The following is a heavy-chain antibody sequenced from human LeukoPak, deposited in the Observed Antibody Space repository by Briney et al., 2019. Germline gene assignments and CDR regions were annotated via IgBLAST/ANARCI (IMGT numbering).Heavy chain of an antibody. CDR2: IYYSGNT. Sequence: SETLPLTCTVSGVSISSTRYYWGWIRQPPGKGLEWIGSIYYSGNTYYSPSLKSRVTISLDRSKNQFSLKLTSVTAADTAVYHCARAPPYYDFWSGSYFDYWGRGNMVTVS. CDR1: GVSISSTRYY. J-gene: IGHJ4*02. D-gene: IGHD3-3*01. CDR3: ARAPPYYDFWSGSYFDY. V-gene: IGHV4-39*07.